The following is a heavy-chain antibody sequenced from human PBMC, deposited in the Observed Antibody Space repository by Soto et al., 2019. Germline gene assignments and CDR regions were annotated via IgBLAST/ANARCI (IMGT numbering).Heavy chain of an antibody. CDR1: GFTFSSYA. Sequence: GGSLRLSCAASGFTFSSYAMHWVRQAPGKGLEWVAVISYDGSNKYYADSVKGRFTISRDNSKNTLYLQMNSLRAEDTAVYYCAGGSITIFGVVILWGAFDIWGQGTMVTVSS. CDR2: ISYDGSNK. CDR3: AGGSITIFGVVILWGAFDI. D-gene: IGHD3-3*01. J-gene: IGHJ3*02. V-gene: IGHV3-30-3*01.